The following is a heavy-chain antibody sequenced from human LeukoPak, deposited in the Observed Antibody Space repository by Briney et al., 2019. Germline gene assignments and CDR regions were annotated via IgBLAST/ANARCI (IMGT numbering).Heavy chain of an antibody. CDR2: ISAYNGNT. CDR1: GYTFTSYG. Sequence: GASVKVSCKASGYTFTSYGISWVRQAPGQGLEWMGWISAYNGNTNYAQKLQGRVTMTTDTSTSTAYMELRSLRSDDTAVYYCARVRAYDSSGYHYVGPLDYWGQGTLVTVSS. V-gene: IGHV1-18*01. J-gene: IGHJ4*02. D-gene: IGHD3-22*01. CDR3: ARVRAYDSSGYHYVGPLDY.